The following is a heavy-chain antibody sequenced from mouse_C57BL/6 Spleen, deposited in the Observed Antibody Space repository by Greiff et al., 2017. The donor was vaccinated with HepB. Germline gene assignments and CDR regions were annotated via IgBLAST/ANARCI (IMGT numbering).Heavy chain of an antibody. CDR1: GYTFTSYW. CDR3: ARSYSYGSSWGYFDY. CDR2: FDPNSGGT. J-gene: IGHJ2*01. V-gene: IGHV1-72*01. D-gene: IGHD1-1*01. Sequence: QVQLQQPGAELVKPGASVKLSCKASGYTFTSYWMHWVKQRPGRGLEWIGRFDPNSGGTKYNEKFKSKATLTVDKPSSTAYMQLSSLTSEDSAVYYCARSYSYGSSWGYFDYWGQGTTLTVAS.